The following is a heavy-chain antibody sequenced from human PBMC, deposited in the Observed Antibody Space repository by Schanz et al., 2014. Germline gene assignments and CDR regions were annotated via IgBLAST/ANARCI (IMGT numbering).Heavy chain of an antibody. Sequence: QVQLQESGPGLVKPSQTLSLTCTVSGGSISSGGYYWSWIRQYPGKGLEWIGDIYYSGSTYYNPSQKSRVSISVDPSKTQFPLKLSSVPAADTAVYYCGRHPHYYGSGSGFDPWGQGTLVTVSS. CDR1: GGSISSGGYY. D-gene: IGHD3-10*01. CDR2: IYYSGST. V-gene: IGHV4-31*03. CDR3: GRHPHYYGSGSGFDP. J-gene: IGHJ5*02.